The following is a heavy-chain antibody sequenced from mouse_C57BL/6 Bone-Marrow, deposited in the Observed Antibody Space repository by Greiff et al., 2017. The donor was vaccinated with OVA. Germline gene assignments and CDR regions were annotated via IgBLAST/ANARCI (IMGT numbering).Heavy chain of an antibody. V-gene: IGHV1-52*01. D-gene: IGHD1-1*01. CDR2: IDPSDSET. CDR3: ARLLRSVKEVYYYAMDY. CDR1: GYTFTSYW. J-gene: IGHJ4*01. Sequence: QVQLQQPGAELVRPGSSVKLSCKASGYTFTSYWMHWVKQRPIQGLEWIGNIDPSDSETHYNQKFKDKATLTVDKSSSTAYMQLSSLTSEDSAVYYCARLLRSVKEVYYYAMDYWGQGTSVTVSS.